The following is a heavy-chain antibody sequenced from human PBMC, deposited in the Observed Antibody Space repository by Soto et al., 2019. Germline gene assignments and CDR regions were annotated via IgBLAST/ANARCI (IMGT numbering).Heavy chain of an antibody. V-gene: IGHV4-31*03. CDR3: ARDATVTRRGNGMDV. D-gene: IGHD4-17*01. Sequence: PSETLSLTCTVSGGSISSGGYYWSWIRQHPGKGLEWIGYIYYSGSTYYNPSLKSRVTISVDTSKNQFSLKLSSVTAADTAVYYCARDATVTRRGNGMDVWGQGTTVTVSS. CDR1: GGSISSGGYY. J-gene: IGHJ6*02. CDR2: IYYSGST.